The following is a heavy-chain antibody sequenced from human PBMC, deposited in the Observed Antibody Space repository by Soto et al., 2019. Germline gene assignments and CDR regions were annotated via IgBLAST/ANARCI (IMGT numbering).Heavy chain of an antibody. CDR3: AHSLRRSPAAAPRAGSFDI. J-gene: IGHJ3*02. V-gene: IGHV2-5*01. Sequence: QITLKESGPTLVKPTQTLTLTCTFSGFSLSTSGVGVGWIRQPPGKALEWLALIYWNDDKRYSPSLKSRLTITKDTSKNQVVLTMTNMDPVDTARYYCAHSLRRSPAAAPRAGSFDIWGQGTMVTVSS. CDR1: GFSLSTSGVG. CDR2: IYWNDDK. D-gene: IGHD6-13*01.